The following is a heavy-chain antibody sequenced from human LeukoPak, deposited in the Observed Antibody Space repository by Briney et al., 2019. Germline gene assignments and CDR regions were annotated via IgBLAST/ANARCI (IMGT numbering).Heavy chain of an antibody. CDR1: GDSISSYY. V-gene: IGHV4-59*01. CDR2: IYYSGST. Sequence: PSETLSLTCTVSGDSISSYYWSWIRQPPGKGLEWIGYIYYSGSTNYNPSLKSRVTISVDTSKNQFSLKLSSVTAADTAVYYCARGATTVSYYYYYGMDVWGQGTTVTVSS. D-gene: IGHD4-11*01. CDR3: ARGATTVSYYYYYGMDV. J-gene: IGHJ6*02.